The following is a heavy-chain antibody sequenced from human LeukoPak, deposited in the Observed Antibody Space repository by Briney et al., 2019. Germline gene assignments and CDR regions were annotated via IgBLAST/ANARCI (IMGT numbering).Heavy chain of an antibody. V-gene: IGHV4-30-2*01. CDR2: IFHSGST. CDR3: AREGFDV. J-gene: IGHJ3*01. Sequence: SETVSLTCTVSGGSISSGGYYWSWIRQPPGKGLEWIGYIFHSGSTYYNPSLKSRVTISVDRSKNQFSLKLSSVTAADTAVYYCAREGFDVWGQGTVVTVSS. CDR1: GGSISSGGYY.